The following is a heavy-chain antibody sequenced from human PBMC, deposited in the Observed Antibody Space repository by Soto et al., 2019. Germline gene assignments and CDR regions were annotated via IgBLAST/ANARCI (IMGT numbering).Heavy chain of an antibody. V-gene: IGHV4-38-2*02. CDR1: GYSISSGYY. Sequence: SETLSLTSAVSGYSISSGYYWGWIRQPPGKGLEWIGSIHHSGSTHYNPSLKSRVIISVDTSKNQFSLKLSSVTAADTAVYYCARENGDYDYYYYGMDVWGQGTTVTVSS. J-gene: IGHJ6*02. CDR3: ARENGDYDYYYYGMDV. CDR2: IHHSGST. D-gene: IGHD4-17*01.